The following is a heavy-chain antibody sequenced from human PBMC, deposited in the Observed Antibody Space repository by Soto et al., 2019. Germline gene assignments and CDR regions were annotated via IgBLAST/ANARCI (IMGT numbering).Heavy chain of an antibody. Sequence: EVQLVESGGGLVQPGGSQRLSCAASGFSFSTYWMSWVRQAPGKGLEWVANMKNDGSETYYVDSVKGRFTISRDNAKTSLYLQMNSLRAEDTAVYYCAKGGHIDFCGPGTLVTVSS. J-gene: IGHJ4*02. CDR2: MKNDGSET. CDR3: AKGGHIDF. CDR1: GFSFSTYW. D-gene: IGHD3-16*01. V-gene: IGHV3-7*03.